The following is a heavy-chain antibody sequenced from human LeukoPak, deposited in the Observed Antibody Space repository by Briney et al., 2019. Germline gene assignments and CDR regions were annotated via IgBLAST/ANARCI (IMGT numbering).Heavy chain of an antibody. V-gene: IGHV3-7*05. D-gene: IGHD3-10*01. Sequence: PGGSLRLSCAASGFTFSTSWMSWVRQAPGKGLEWVANIQHEGSEKYYVDSARGRFTISRDNSKNTLYLQMNSLRAEDTAVYYCAKDRDYYGSGSYYNGYYFDYWGQGTLVTVSS. CDR1: GFTFSTSW. CDR3: AKDRDYYGSGSYYNGYYFDY. J-gene: IGHJ4*02. CDR2: IQHEGSEK.